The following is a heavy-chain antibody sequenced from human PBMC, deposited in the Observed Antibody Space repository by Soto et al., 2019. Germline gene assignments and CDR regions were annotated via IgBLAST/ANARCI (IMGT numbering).Heavy chain of an antibody. CDR3: TAGKLYPSLDSDY. CDR1: GFTFGDYA. CDR2: IRSKAYGGTT. D-gene: IGHD2-8*01. Sequence: GGSLRLSCTASGFTFGDYAMSWVRQAPGKGLEWVGFIRSKAYGGTTEYAASVKGRSTISRDDSKSIAYLQMNSLKTEDTAVYYCTAGKLYPSLDSDYWGQGTLVTVSS. J-gene: IGHJ4*02. V-gene: IGHV3-49*04.